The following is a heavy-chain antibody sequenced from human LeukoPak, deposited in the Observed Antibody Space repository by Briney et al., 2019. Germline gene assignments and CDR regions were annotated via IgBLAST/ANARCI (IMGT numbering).Heavy chain of an antibody. D-gene: IGHD6-13*01. Sequence: SVKVSCKASGGTFSSYAISWVRQAPGQGLEWMGGIIPIFGTANYAQKFQGRVTIAADKSTSTAYMELSSLRSEDTAVYYCAAKIPYTAAGWFDPWGQGTLVTVSS. J-gene: IGHJ5*02. CDR2: IIPIFGTA. V-gene: IGHV1-69*06. CDR1: GGTFSSYA. CDR3: AAKIPYTAAGWFDP.